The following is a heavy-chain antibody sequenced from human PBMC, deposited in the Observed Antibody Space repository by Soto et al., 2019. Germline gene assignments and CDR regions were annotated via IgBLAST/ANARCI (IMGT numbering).Heavy chain of an antibody. V-gene: IGHV3-30*03. Sequence: PGGSLRLSCAASGFTFSSYGMHWVRQAPGKGLEWVAVISYDGSNKYYADSVKGRFTIPRDNSKNTLYLQMNSLRAEDTAVYYCALGYCSGGSCYSYGPQFDYWGQGTLVTVS. CDR3: ALGYCSGGSCYSYGPQFDY. CDR1: GFTFSSYG. J-gene: IGHJ4*02. D-gene: IGHD2-15*01. CDR2: ISYDGSNK.